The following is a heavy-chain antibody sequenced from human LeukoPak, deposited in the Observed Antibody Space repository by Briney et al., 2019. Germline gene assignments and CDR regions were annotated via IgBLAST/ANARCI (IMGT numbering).Heavy chain of an antibody. V-gene: IGHV3-21*03. Sequence: GGSLRLSCAASGFTFSRYSMNWVRQAPGKGLEWVSSISSSSSYIYYADSVKGRFTISRDNAKNSLYLQMNSLRAEDTAVYYCARGIYGDYVVSYRGQGTLVTVSS. D-gene: IGHD4-17*01. CDR3: ARGIYGDYVVSY. CDR2: ISSSSSYI. CDR1: GFTFSRYS. J-gene: IGHJ4*02.